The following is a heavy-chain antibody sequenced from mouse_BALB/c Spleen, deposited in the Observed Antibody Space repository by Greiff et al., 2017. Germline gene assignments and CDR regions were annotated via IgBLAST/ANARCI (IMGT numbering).Heavy chain of an antibody. CDR3: ARGPPFDY. CDR1: GFTFSSFG. Sequence: EVKVVESGGGLVQPGGSRKLSCAASGFTFSSFGMHWVRQSPEKGLEWVAYISSGSSTIYYADTVKGRFTISRDNPKNTLFLQMTSLRSEDTAMYYCARGPPFDYWGQGTTLTVSS. CDR2: ISSGSSTI. J-gene: IGHJ2*01. V-gene: IGHV5-17*02.